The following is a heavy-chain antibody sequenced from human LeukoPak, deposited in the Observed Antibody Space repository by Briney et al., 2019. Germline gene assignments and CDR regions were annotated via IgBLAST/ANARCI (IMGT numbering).Heavy chain of an antibody. J-gene: IGHJ4*02. Sequence: PSETLSLTCTVSGGSISSGGYYWSWVRQHPGKGLEWIGHIYYSGSTYYNPSLKSRVTISVDTSKNQFSLKLSSVTAADTAVYYCAGGMLRSNFDYWGQGTLVTVSS. CDR2: IYYSGST. CDR1: GGSISSGGYY. CDR3: AGGMLRSNFDY. V-gene: IGHV4-31*03. D-gene: IGHD2-8*01.